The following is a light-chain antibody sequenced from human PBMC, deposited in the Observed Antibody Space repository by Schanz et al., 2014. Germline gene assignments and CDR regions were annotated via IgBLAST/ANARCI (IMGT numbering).Light chain of an antibody. CDR3: QQYDNWWT. CDR2: GAS. J-gene: IGKJ1*01. CDR1: QTVSSRY. V-gene: IGKV3-20*01. Sequence: EIVLTQSPGTLSLSPGERATFSCRASQTVSSRYLAWYQQKPGQAPRLLIYGASSRATGIPDRFSGSGSGTEFTLTISSLQSEDFAVYYCQQYDNWWTFGQGTKVEIK.